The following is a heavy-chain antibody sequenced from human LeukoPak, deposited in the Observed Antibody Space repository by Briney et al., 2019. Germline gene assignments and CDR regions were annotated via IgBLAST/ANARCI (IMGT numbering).Heavy chain of an antibody. CDR2: IIPILGIA. V-gene: IGHV1-69*04. J-gene: IGHJ4*02. CDR3: ARVGESSRFYY. Sequence: GSSVKVSCKASGGTFSSYAISWVRQAPGQGLEWMGRIIPILGIANYAQKSQGRVTITADKSTSTAYMELSSLRSEDTAVYYCARVGESSRFYYWGQGTLVTVSS. D-gene: IGHD2-2*01. CDR1: GGTFSSYA.